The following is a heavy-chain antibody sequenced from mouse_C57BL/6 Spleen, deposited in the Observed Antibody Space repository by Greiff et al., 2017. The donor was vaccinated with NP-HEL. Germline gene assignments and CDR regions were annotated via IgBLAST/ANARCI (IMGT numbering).Heavy chain of an antibody. CDR3: ERWTGTPFAY. J-gene: IGHJ3*01. Sequence: QVQLQQPGAELVRPGSSVKLSCKASGYTFTSYWMDWVKQRPGQGLEWIGNIYPSDSETHYNQKFKDKATLTVDKSSSTAYMQLSSLTSEDSAVYYGERWTGTPFAYWGKGTLVTVSA. V-gene: IGHV1-61*01. CDR2: IYPSDSET. D-gene: IGHD4-1*01. CDR1: GYTFTSYW.